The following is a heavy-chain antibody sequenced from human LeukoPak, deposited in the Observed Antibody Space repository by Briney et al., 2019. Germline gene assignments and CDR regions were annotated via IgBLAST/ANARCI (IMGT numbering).Heavy chain of an antibody. CDR1: GFTFSSYG. J-gene: IGHJ6*02. CDR3: ARDRPRSSLNYYYGMDV. V-gene: IGHV3-33*01. Sequence: QPGRSLRLSCAASGFTFSSYGTHWVRQAPGKGLEWVAVIWYDGSNKYYADSVKGRFTISRDNSKNTLYLQMNSLRAEDTAVYYCARDRPRSSLNYYYGMDVWGQGTTVTVSS. D-gene: IGHD6-6*01. CDR2: IWYDGSNK.